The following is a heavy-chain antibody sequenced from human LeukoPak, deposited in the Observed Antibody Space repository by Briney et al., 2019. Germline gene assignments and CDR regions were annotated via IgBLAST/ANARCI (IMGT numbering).Heavy chain of an antibody. J-gene: IGHJ4*02. CDR2: ISANGGGT. Sequence: GGSLRLSCAASGFTFSNYAMSWVRQAPGKGLEWVSAISANGGGTYYADSVKGRFTISRDSSTNTLYLQVNSLRAEDTAVYYCAKATKSIVVDNYFDYWGQGTLVNVSS. CDR1: GFTFSNYA. D-gene: IGHD3-22*01. CDR3: AKATKSIVVDNYFDY. V-gene: IGHV3-23*01.